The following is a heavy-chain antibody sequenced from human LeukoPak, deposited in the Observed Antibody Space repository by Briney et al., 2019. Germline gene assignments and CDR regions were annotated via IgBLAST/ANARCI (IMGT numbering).Heavy chain of an antibody. V-gene: IGHV3-30*02. Sequence: GGPLRLSCAASGFTFSSYGMHWVRQAPGKGLEWVAFIRYDGSNKYYADSVKGRFTISRDNSKNTLYLQMNSLRAEDTAVYYCAKDLERFGELLQFDYWGQGTLVTVSS. CDR2: IRYDGSNK. D-gene: IGHD3-10*01. CDR1: GFTFSSYG. J-gene: IGHJ4*02. CDR3: AKDLERFGELLQFDY.